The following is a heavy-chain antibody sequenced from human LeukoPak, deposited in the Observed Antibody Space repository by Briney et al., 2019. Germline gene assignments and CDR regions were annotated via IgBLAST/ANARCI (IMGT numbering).Heavy chain of an antibody. J-gene: IGHJ2*01. CDR2: IYHSGST. CDR1: GGSISSGGYY. CDR3: ARVPYDSSGYYYGGTGFFDL. D-gene: IGHD3-22*01. V-gene: IGHV4-30-2*01. Sequence: SQTLSLTCTVPGGSISSGGYYWSWIRQPPGKGLEWIGYIYHSGSTYYNPSLKSRVTISVDRSKNQFSLKLSSVTAADTAVYYCARVPYDSSGYYYGGTGFFDLWGRGTLVTVSS.